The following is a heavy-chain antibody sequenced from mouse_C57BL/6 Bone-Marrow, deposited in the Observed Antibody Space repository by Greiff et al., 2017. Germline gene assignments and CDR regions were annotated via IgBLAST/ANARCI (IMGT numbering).Heavy chain of an antibody. CDR2: INPSSGYT. V-gene: IGHV1-4*01. CDR3: ARYYYNAMDY. D-gene: IGHD2-12*01. Sequence: QVQLQQSGAELARPGASVKMSCKASGYTFTSYTMHWVKQRPGQGLEWIGYINPSSGYTKYNQKFKDKATLTADKSSSTAYMQLSSLTSEDSAVDYCARYYYNAMDYWGQGTSVTVSS. J-gene: IGHJ4*01. CDR1: GYTFTSYT.